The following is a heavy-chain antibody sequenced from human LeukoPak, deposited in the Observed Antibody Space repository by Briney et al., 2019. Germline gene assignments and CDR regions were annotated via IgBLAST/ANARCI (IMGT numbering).Heavy chain of an antibody. CDR2: VDNSGST. CDR1: GGSISRNS. V-gene: IGHV4-59*01. D-gene: IGHD3-16*02. Sequence: PSETLSLTCTVSGGSISRNSWNWIRQSPGEGLEWIWYVDNSGSTNYNPSLTSRVTILLDTSKNQFFLTLTSVTAADTAVYYCARGNRRNDYVWASYRYSGDVFDIWGQGTMVTVSS. CDR3: ARGNRRNDYVWASYRYSGDVFDI. J-gene: IGHJ3*02.